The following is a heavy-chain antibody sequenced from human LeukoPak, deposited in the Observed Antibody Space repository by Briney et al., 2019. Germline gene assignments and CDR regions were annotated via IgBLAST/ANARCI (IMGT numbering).Heavy chain of an antibody. CDR3: ARDNLRSGYYTNWFDP. CDR1: GFTFDDYA. J-gene: IGHJ5*02. Sequence: GGSLRLSCAASGFTFDDYAMHWVRQAPGKGLEWVSVISGDGGSTHYEDSVKGRFTISRDNSKKSLYLQMNSLRTGDTALYYCARDNLRSGYYTNWFDPWGQGTLVTVSS. D-gene: IGHD3-3*01. V-gene: IGHV3-43*02. CDR2: ISGDGGST.